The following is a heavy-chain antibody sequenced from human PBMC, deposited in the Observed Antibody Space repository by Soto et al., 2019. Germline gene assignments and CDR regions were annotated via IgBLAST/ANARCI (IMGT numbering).Heavy chain of an antibody. Sequence: PSETLSLTCTVSGGSISSYYWSWIRQPPGKGLEWIGYIYYSGSTNYNPSLKSRVTISVDTSKNQFSLKLSSVTAADTAVYYCARAYCSGGSCLFDYWGQGTLVTVS. V-gene: IGHV4-59*01. D-gene: IGHD2-15*01. J-gene: IGHJ4*02. CDR3: ARAYCSGGSCLFDY. CDR1: GGSISSYY. CDR2: IYYSGST.